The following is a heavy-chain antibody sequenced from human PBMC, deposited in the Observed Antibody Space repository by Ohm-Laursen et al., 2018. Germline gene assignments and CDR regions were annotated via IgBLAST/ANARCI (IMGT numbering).Heavy chain of an antibody. CDR1: GGSISPYY. D-gene: IGHD2-2*01. CDR2: IYYSGST. Sequence: SETLSLTCIVSGGSISPYYWSWFRLPPGKGLEWIGYIYYSGSTNYNPSLKSRVTFSLDTSGNQFSLQLTSATAADTAVYYCARDHPPDAGVSVAVNYYFDSWGQGTLVTISS. V-gene: IGHV4-59*12. J-gene: IGHJ4*02. CDR3: ARDHPPDAGVSVAVNYYFDS.